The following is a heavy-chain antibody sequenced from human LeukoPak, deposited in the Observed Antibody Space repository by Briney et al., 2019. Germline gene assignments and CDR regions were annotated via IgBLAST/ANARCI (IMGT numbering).Heavy chain of an antibody. CDR2: IYYSGST. J-gene: IGHJ4*02. V-gene: IGHV4-39*01. D-gene: IGHD4-11*01. CDR1: GGSLSSSSYY. CDR3: ASFTTETTVFDY. Sequence: PSETLSLTCTVSGGSLSSSSYYWGWIRQPPGKGLEWIGSIYYSGSTFYNPSLKSRVTISVDTSKNQFSLKLSSVTAADTTVYYCASFTTETTVFDYWGQGTRVTVSS.